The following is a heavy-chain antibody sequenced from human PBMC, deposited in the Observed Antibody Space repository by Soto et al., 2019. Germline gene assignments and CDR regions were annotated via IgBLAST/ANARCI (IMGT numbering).Heavy chain of an antibody. V-gene: IGHV1-24*01. Sequence: QVQLVQSGAEVKKPGASVKVSCKVSGYTLTELSMHWVRQAPGKGLEWMGGFDPEDGETIYAQKFQGRVTMTEDTSTDTAYMELSSLRSEDTAVYYWATGAGGLRLELQIYDYWGQGTLVTVSS. CDR3: ATGAGGLRLELQIYDY. CDR1: GYTLTELS. CDR2: FDPEDGET. D-gene: IGHD1-7*01. J-gene: IGHJ4*02.